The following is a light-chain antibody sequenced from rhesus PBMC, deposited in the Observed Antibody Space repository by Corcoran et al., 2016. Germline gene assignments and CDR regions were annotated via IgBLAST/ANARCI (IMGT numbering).Light chain of an antibody. CDR2: AAS. J-gene: IGKJ4*01. CDR1: QGISSW. V-gene: IGKV1-18*01. CDR3: QQGYNTPLT. Sequence: DIQMTQSPSSLSASVGDKVTITCRASQGISSWLAWYQQKLGKAPKLLIYAASSLQSGVPSRFSGSGTGTDYTLTSSSLQPEDFATYYCQQGYNTPLTFGGGTKVEIK.